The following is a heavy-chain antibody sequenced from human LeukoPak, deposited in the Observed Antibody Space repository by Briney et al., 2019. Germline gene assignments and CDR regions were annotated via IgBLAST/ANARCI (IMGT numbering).Heavy chain of an antibody. CDR2: ISSGSSYI. CDR3: AGYYYDSSGPTAWFDP. V-gene: IGHV3-21*01. Sequence: GGSLRLSCAVSGLTFTGFWMSWSRQAPVKGLEWASSISSGSSYIYYADSVKGRFTISRDNAKNSLYLQMNSLRAEDTAVYYCAGYYYDSSGPTAWFDPWGQGTLVTVSS. D-gene: IGHD3-22*01. CDR1: GLTFTGFW. J-gene: IGHJ5*02.